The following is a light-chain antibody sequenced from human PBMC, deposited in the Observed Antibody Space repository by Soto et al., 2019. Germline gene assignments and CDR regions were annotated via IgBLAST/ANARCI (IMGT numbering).Light chain of an antibody. V-gene: IGKV3-15*01. CDR2: GAS. CDR3: QQCVSWPPLT. J-gene: IGKJ4*01. CDR1: QSVNLN. Sequence: EIVMTQSPATLSVSPGDTATLSCRASQSVNLNLAWYQQKPGQAPRLLIYGASIRATGIPARFSGSGAGTEFTLTITSLQSEDSAVYYCQQCVSWPPLTFGGGTTVEIK.